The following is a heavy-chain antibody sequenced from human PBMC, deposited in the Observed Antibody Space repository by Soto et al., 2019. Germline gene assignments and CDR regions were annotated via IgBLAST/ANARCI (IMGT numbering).Heavy chain of an antibody. CDR1: GYICAGYW. D-gene: IGHD3-10*01. J-gene: IGHJ3*01. CDR2: IYPGDSDT. V-gene: IGHV5-51*01. CDR3: ARLPGVRGVFDGFNV. Sequence: GESLKILCKGSGYICAGYWISWVRQVPGQGLEWMGVIYPGDSDTRCSPSFPGQVTISADKSSSTAYLQWSSLKASDTAMYFCARLPGVRGVFDGFNVWGQGTMVTVSS.